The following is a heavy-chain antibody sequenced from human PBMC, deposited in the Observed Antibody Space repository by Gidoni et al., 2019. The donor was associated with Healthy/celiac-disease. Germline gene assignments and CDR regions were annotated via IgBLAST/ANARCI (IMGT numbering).Heavy chain of an antibody. Sequence: EVQLLESGGGLVQPGGSLRLSCAASGFPFSSYAMSWVRQAPGKGLEWVSAISGSGGSTYYADAVKGRFTISRDNSKNTLYLQMNSLRAEDTAVYYCAKDKGERDYGDYLDAFDIWGQGTMVTVSS. J-gene: IGHJ3*02. CDR2: ISGSGGST. CDR1: GFPFSSYA. CDR3: AKDKGERDYGDYLDAFDI. D-gene: IGHD4-17*01. V-gene: IGHV3-23*01.